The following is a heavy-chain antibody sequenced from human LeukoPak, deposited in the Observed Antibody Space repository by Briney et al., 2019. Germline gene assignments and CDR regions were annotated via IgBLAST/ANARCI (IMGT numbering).Heavy chain of an antibody. CDR3: VRDQYLNVMTGFDD. CDR2: TSVNNGDT. Sequence: ASVKVSCTASGYMFNIYGISWVRQAPGQGLEWMAWTSVNNGDTKYGQTFQGRVTVTTDTSTSTVYLELRRLRPDDTAVYYCVRDQYLNVMTGFDDWGQGTLVTVSS. V-gene: IGHV1-18*01. CDR1: GYMFNIYG. J-gene: IGHJ4*02. D-gene: IGHD3-9*01.